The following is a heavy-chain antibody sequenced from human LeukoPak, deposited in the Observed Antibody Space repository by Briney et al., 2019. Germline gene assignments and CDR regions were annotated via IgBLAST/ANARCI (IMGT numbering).Heavy chain of an antibody. J-gene: IGHJ4*02. CDR3: ARTGSTVTMLYPFDH. D-gene: IGHD4-17*01. Sequence: PSETLSLTCTVSGGSIRSYYWSWIRHPPGKGLEWIGNIYYSGSTNYNPSLKSRVSISVDTSKNQFSLKLSSVTAADTAVYYCARTGSTVTMLYPFDHWGQGTLVTVSS. CDR1: GGSIRSYY. V-gene: IGHV4-59*01. CDR2: IYYSGST.